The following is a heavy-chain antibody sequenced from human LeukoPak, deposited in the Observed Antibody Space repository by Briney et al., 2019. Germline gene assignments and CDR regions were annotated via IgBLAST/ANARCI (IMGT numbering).Heavy chain of an antibody. CDR1: SGSISTSNYY. CDR3: ARFGGFGELPKPFDY. CDR2: IFYSGST. V-gene: IGHV4-39*07. Sequence: SETLSLTCTVSSGSISTSNYYWGWVRQPPGKALEWIGNIFYSGSTYYSPSLKSRVTISVDTSKNQFSLKLSSVTAADTAVYYCARFGGFGELPKPFDYWGLGTLVTVSS. J-gene: IGHJ4*02. D-gene: IGHD3-10*01.